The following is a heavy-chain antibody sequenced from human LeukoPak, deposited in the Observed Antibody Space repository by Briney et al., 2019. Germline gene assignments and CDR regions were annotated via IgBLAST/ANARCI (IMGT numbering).Heavy chain of an antibody. CDR3: AKDVRYYDFWSGP. Sequence: GGSLRLSCAASGFSFSNYGMHWVRQAPGKGLEWVAFIRYDGSNKYYADSVKGRFTISRDNSKNTLYLQMNSLRAEDTAVYYCAKDVRYYDFWSGPWGQGTLVTVSS. V-gene: IGHV3-30*02. J-gene: IGHJ5*02. D-gene: IGHD3-3*01. CDR2: IRYDGSNK. CDR1: GFSFSNYG.